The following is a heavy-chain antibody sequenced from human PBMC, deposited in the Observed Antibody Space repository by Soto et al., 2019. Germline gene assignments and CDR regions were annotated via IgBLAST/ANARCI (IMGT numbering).Heavy chain of an antibody. D-gene: IGHD4-17*01. V-gene: IGHV3-23*01. J-gene: IGHJ3*02. CDR1: GFTFSSYG. Sequence: EVQLLQSGGGLVQPGGSLRLSCAASGFTFSSYGMTWVRQAPGKGLEWVSGIVAGGGNTYYADSVKGRFTIYRDNSKNMRCHQMTGLRGDDTAVYYCALETVTSFPFDAFPISGQGTMVTVFS. CDR3: ALETVTSFPFDAFPI. CDR2: IVAGGGNT.